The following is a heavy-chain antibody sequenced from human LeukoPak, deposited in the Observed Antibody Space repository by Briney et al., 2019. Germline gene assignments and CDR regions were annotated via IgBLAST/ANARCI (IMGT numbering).Heavy chain of an antibody. CDR3: ARDVGEYCSSTNCYASHY. CDR1: GYTFTDYF. Sequence: ASVKVSCKASGYTFTDYFIHWVRQAPGQGLEWMGWLNPYSGATNFALSFRGRVTMTRDTSVNTAYMELSSLRSDDTAVYYCARDVGEYCSSTNCYASHYWGQGTLVTVSS. D-gene: IGHD2-2*01. J-gene: IGHJ4*02. CDR2: LNPYSGAT. V-gene: IGHV1-2*02.